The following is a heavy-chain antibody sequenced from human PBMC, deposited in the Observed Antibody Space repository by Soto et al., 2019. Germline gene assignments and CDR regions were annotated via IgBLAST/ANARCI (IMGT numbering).Heavy chain of an antibody. CDR3: ARQKQQLTHGDY. V-gene: IGHV4-39*01. J-gene: IGHJ4*02. D-gene: IGHD6-13*01. CDR1: GGSISSSSYY. Sequence: SETLSLTCTVSGGSISSSSYYWGWIRQPPGKGLEWIGSIYYSGSTYYNPSLKSRVTISVDTSKNQFSLKLSSVTAADTAVYYCARQKQQLTHGDYWGQGTLVTVSS. CDR2: IYYSGST.